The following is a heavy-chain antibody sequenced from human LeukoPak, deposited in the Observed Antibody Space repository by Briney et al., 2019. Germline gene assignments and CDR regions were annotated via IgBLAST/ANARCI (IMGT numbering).Heavy chain of an antibody. V-gene: IGHV4-34*01. D-gene: IGHD4-17*01. CDR2: INHSGST. Sequence: SETLSLTCAVYGGSFSGYYWSWIRRPPGKGLEWIGEINHSGSTNYNPSLKSRVTISVDTSKNQFSLKLSSVTAADTAVYYCARRGGVGDYGDSTFDYWGQGTLVTVSS. CDR1: GGSFSGYY. CDR3: ARRGGVGDYGDSTFDY. J-gene: IGHJ4*02.